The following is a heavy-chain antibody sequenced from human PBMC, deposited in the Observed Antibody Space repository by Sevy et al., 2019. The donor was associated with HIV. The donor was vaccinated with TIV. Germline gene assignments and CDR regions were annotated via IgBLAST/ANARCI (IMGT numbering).Heavy chain of an antibody. D-gene: IGHD2-2*01. CDR1: GFTFSSYS. CDR2: ISSSSSYI. J-gene: IGHJ5*02. CDR3: ARVSDIVVVPGWFDP. V-gene: IGHV3-21*01. Sequence: GGSLRLSCAASGFTFSSYSMNWVRQAPGKGLEWVSSISSSSSYIYYADSVKGRFTISRDNAKNSLYLQMNGLRAEDTAVYYCARVSDIVVVPGWFDPWGQGTLVTVSS.